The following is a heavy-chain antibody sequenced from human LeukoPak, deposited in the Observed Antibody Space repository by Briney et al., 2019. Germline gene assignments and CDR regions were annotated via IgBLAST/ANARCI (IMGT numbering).Heavy chain of an antibody. CDR3: ARANYYSDTRGYYGAGFDD. D-gene: IGHD3-22*01. CDR2: INPRGPIT. CDR1: GYTFTGYY. J-gene: IGHJ4*02. Sequence: GASVKVSCKASGYTFTGYYIHWVRQAPGQGLEWMGIINPRGPITSYAQKFQGRVSMTRDTSTNTLYMELSSLTSEDTAVYYCARANYYSDTRGYYGAGFDDWGQGTLVTVSS. V-gene: IGHV1-46*01.